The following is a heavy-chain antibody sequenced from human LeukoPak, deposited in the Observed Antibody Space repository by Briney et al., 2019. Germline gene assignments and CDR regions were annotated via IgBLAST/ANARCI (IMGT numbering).Heavy chain of an antibody. D-gene: IGHD3-22*01. Sequence: ASVKVSCKASGYTFTSYDINWVRQATGQGLEWMGWMNPNSGNTGYAQKFQGRVTMTRNTSISTAYMELSSLRSEDTAVYYCARAIHRSPYYYDSSGYNGGYWGQGTLVTVSS. CDR3: ARAIHRSPYYYDSSGYNGGY. CDR1: GYTFTSYD. J-gene: IGHJ4*02. V-gene: IGHV1-8*01. CDR2: MNPNSGNT.